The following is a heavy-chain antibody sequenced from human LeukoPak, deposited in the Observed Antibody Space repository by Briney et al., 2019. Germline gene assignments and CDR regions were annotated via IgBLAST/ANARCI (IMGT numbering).Heavy chain of an antibody. V-gene: IGHV4-39*07. CDR2: IYYSGST. J-gene: IGHJ3*02. Sequence: SETLSLTCTVSGGSISSSSYYWGWIRQPPGKGLEWIGSIYYSGSTYYNPSLKSRVTISVDTSKNQFSLKLSSVTAADTAVYYCARSDPHPKGDAFDIWGQGTIVTVSS. CDR1: GGSISSSSYY. CDR3: ARSDPHPKGDAFDI.